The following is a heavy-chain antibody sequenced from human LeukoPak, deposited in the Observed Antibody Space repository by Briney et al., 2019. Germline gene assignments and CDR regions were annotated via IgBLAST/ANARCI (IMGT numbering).Heavy chain of an antibody. CDR3: ARGRVYMDV. V-gene: IGHV4-59*12. J-gene: IGHJ6*03. CDR1: GGSISTYY. Sequence: SETLSLTCTVSGGSISTYYWSWIRQPPGKGLEWIGYVYYSGSTNYNPSLKSRVIMSAATSRNQFSLSLRSVTAADTAVYYCARGRVYMDVWGKGTTVTISS. CDR2: VYYSGST.